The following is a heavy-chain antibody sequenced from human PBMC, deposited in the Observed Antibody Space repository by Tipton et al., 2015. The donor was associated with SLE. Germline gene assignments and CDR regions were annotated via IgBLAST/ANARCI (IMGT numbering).Heavy chain of an antibody. J-gene: IGHJ4*02. D-gene: IGHD6-6*01. CDR2: ISYEGSQK. CDR3: ARDAREYSGAARSGLDY. CDR1: GFTFGSYA. V-gene: IGHV3-30*04. Sequence: SLRLSCAASGFTFGSYAMHWVRQAPGKGLGWVAVISYEGSQKDYADSVKGRVTVSRDASKSTVYLQMDSLRAEDTAMYYCARDAREYSGAARSGLDYWGQGTLVTVSS.